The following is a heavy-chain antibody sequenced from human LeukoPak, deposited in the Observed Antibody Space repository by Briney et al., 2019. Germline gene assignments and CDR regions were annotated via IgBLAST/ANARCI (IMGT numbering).Heavy chain of an antibody. CDR3: ARWRYYYYYMDV. CDR2: INHSGST. CDR1: GGSFSGYY. V-gene: IGHV4-34*01. Sequence: PSETLSLTCAVYGGSFSGYYWSWIRQPPGKGLEWIGEINHSGSTNYNPSLKSRVTISVDTSKNQFSLELSSVTAADTAVYYCARWRYYYYYMDVWGKGTTVTVSS. D-gene: IGHD3-3*01. J-gene: IGHJ6*03.